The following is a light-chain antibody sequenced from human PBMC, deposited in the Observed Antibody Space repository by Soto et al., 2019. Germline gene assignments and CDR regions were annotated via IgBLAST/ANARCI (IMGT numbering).Light chain of an antibody. J-gene: IGKJ4*01. CDR1: QGIVSW. Sequence: DIQMTQSPSSVSASVGDRVTITCRASQGIVSWLAWYQQKPGKAPILLIYAASSLQSGVPSRFSGSGSGTDFTLTISSLQPEDFATYYCQQTSSFPLTFGRGTKVEIK. CDR3: QQTSSFPLT. CDR2: AAS. V-gene: IGKV1-12*01.